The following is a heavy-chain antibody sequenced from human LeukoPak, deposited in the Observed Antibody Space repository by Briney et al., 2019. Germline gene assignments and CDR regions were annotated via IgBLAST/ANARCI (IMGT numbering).Heavy chain of an antibody. CDR3: ARVEMIAISVPVS. CDR1: GYTFTGYY. J-gene: IGHJ5*02. CDR2: VNPNSGGT. V-gene: IGHV1-2*02. D-gene: IGHD2-21*01. Sequence: ASVKVSCKASGYTFTGYYMHWLRQAPRQGLEWMGWVNPNSGGTNYAQKFQGRVTMTRDTSISTAYMELSRLRSDDTAEYYCARVEMIAISVPVSWGQGTLVTVSS.